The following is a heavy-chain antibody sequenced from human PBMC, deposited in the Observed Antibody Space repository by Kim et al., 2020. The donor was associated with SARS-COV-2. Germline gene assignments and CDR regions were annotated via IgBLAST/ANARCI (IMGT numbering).Heavy chain of an antibody. CDR3: ARGNVVVVAARHYYYYYG. Sequence: SETLSLTCAVYGGSFSGYYWSWIRQPPGKGLEWIGEINHSGSTNYNPSLKSRVTISVDTSKNQFSLKLSSVTAADTAVYYCARGNVVVVAARHYYYYYG. CDR1: GGSFSGYY. J-gene: IGHJ6*01. V-gene: IGHV4-34*01. CDR2: INHSGST. D-gene: IGHD2-15*01.